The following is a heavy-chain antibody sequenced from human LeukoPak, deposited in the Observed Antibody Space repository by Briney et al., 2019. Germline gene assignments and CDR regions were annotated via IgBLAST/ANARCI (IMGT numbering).Heavy chain of an antibody. Sequence: GGSLRLSCAASGITFSSYAMHWVRQASGKGLEWVAVISYDGSNKYYADSVKGRFTISRDNSKNTLYLQMNSLRAEDTAVYFCARDARYYDILTGYPLFDYWGQGTLVTVSS. D-gene: IGHD3-9*01. CDR3: ARDARYYDILTGYPLFDY. V-gene: IGHV3-30-3*01. CDR1: GITFSSYA. CDR2: ISYDGSNK. J-gene: IGHJ4*02.